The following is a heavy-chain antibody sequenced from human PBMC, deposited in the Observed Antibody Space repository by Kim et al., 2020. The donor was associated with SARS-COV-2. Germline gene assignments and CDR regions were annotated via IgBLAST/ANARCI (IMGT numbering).Heavy chain of an antibody. CDR1: GFNFDDDV. J-gene: IGHJ3*02. V-gene: IGHV3-43*02. CDR3: AKSFYPHDAFDI. CDR2: ISGDGNSP. Sequence: GRSLRLSCAASGFNFDDDVIHWVRQVPGRVLEWVSLISGDGNSPFYADSVKGRFTISRDNSKNSLYLQMTSLRTDDTALYYCAKSFYPHDAFDIWGQGTMVNVSS.